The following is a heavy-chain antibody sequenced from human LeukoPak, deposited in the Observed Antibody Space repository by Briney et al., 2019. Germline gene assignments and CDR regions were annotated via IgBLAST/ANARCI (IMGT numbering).Heavy chain of an antibody. Sequence: PSETLSLTCAVSGDSVSSSSFYWGWVRQPPNKGLEWIGSIDHSGSTYYDPSLKSRVTISVDTSKNHFSLKLNSMTAADTAMYFCARQMRGGRIPLLDYWGPGILVIVSS. J-gene: IGHJ4*02. CDR1: GDSVSSSSFY. V-gene: IGHV4-39*01. D-gene: IGHD1-14*01. CDR3: ARQMRGGRIPLLDY. CDR2: IDHSGST.